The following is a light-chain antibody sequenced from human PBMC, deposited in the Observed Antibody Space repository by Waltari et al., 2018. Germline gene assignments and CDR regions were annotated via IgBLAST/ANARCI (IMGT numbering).Light chain of an antibody. V-gene: IGLV6-57*01. Sequence: NFMLTQPHSVSESPGKTVTISCTRSSGSIASNYVQWYQQRPGSSPTTVIYEDNQRPSGFPDRFSGSIDSSSNSASLTISGLKTEDEADYYCQSYDSSNRVFGGGTNLTVL. CDR3: QSYDSSNRV. CDR1: SGSIASNY. J-gene: IGLJ3*02. CDR2: EDN.